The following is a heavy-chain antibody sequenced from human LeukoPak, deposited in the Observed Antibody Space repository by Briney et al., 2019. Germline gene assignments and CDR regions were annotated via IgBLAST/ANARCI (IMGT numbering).Heavy chain of an antibody. CDR3: ARVGGGANYYDSSGTDY. D-gene: IGHD3-22*01. V-gene: IGHV1-18*01. Sequence: ASVKVSCKAPGYTFTSYGISWVRQAPGQGLEWMGWISAYNGNTNYAQKLQGRVTMTTDTSTSTAYMELRSLRYDDPAVYYCARVGGGANYYDSSGTDYWGQGTLVTVSS. CDR2: ISAYNGNT. CDR1: GYTFTSYG. J-gene: IGHJ4*02.